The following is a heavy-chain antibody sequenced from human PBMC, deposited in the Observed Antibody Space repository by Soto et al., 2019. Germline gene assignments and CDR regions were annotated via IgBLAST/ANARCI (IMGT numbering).Heavy chain of an antibody. CDR3: ATDSSGWYWFDP. CDR2: FDPEDGET. Sequence: ASVKVSCKVSGYTLTELSMHWVRQAPGKGLEWMGGFDPEDGETIYAQKFQGRVTMTEDTSTDTAYMELSSLRSEDTAVYYCATDSSGWYWFDPWGQGTLVTVSS. D-gene: IGHD6-19*01. J-gene: IGHJ5*02. V-gene: IGHV1-24*01. CDR1: GYTLTELS.